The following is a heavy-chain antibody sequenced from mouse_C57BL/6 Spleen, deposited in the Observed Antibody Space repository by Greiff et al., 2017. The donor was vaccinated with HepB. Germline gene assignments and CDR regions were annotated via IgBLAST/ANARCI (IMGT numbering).Heavy chain of an antibody. CDR1: GFTFSSYA. J-gene: IGHJ2*01. Sequence: EVKVEESGEGLVKPGGSLKLSCAASGFTFSSYAMSWVRQTPEKRLEWVAYISSGGDYIYYADTVKGRFTISRDNARNTLYLQMSSLKSEDTAMYYCTRDRDYYGSRYFDYWGQGTTLTVSS. CDR2: ISSGGDYI. V-gene: IGHV5-9-1*02. D-gene: IGHD1-1*01. CDR3: TRDRDYYGSRYFDY.